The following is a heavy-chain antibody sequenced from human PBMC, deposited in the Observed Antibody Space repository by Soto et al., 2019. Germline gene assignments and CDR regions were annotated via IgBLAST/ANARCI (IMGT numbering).Heavy chain of an antibody. D-gene: IGHD6-6*01. CDR3: ARPPVYRSWGNGPDY. J-gene: IGHJ4*02. Sequence: EVQLLESGGGLVQPGGSLRLSCAASGFTFSNYAMNWVRQAPGKGLEWVSAISGSANIAYYAESVRGRFTISRDNSRNTLYLQINSLTADDTAVYYCARPPVYRSWGNGPDYWGQGTPVTVSS. V-gene: IGHV3-23*01. CDR1: GFTFSNYA. CDR2: ISGSANIA.